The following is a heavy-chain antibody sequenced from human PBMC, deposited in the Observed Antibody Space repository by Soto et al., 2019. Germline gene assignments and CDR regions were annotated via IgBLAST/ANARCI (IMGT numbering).Heavy chain of an antibody. Sequence: QVQLVESGGGVVQPGRSLRLSCAASGFTFSSYAMHWVRQAPGKGLEWVAVISYDGSNKYYADSVKGRFTISRDNSKITLYLQMNSLRAEDTAVYYCARESEYSSSCDYWGQGTLVTVSS. D-gene: IGHD6-6*01. CDR3: ARESEYSSSCDY. V-gene: IGHV3-30-3*01. CDR1: GFTFSSYA. CDR2: ISYDGSNK. J-gene: IGHJ4*02.